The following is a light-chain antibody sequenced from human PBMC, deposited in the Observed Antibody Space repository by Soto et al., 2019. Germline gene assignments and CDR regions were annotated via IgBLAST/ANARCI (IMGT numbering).Light chain of an antibody. CDR1: QTVTTR. CDR3: QHSDIQSEA. J-gene: IGKJ1*01. Sequence: DVQMTQSPCTLSASVGDRVTITCRASQTVTTRLAWYQQKPTKAPKLLIHDASSLESGVPSRFSGSGSGTEFTLTISSLQPDDLPTYYCQHSDIQSEAFGQRAKVDIK. V-gene: IGKV1-5*01. CDR2: DAS.